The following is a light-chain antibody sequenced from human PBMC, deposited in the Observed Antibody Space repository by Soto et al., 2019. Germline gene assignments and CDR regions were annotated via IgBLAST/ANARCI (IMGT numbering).Light chain of an antibody. V-gene: IGKV1-5*01. Sequence: EIQLTQSPSTLSASVGDRVTISCRASQDISDWLAWYQQKPGEAPKLLIYDASSLKSGVPSGISGSGSGTDFTLTISSLQSDDFATYFCQQYSSYPRTFGQGTKVDIK. J-gene: IGKJ1*01. CDR2: DAS. CDR1: QDISDW. CDR3: QQYSSYPRT.